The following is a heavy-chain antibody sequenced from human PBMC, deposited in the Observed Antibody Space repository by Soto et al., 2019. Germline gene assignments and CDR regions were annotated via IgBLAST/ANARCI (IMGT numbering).Heavy chain of an antibody. V-gene: IGHV3-30*18. D-gene: IGHD4-4*01. CDR2: ISYDGSNK. CDR1: GFTFSSYG. CDR3: AEPRDDYSNYNGMDV. Sequence: GGSLRLSCAASGFTFSSYGMHWVRQAPGKGLEWVAVISYDGSNKYYADSVKGRFTISRDNSKNTLYLQMNSLRAEDTAVYYCAEPRDDYSNYNGMDVWGQGTTVTVSS. J-gene: IGHJ6*02.